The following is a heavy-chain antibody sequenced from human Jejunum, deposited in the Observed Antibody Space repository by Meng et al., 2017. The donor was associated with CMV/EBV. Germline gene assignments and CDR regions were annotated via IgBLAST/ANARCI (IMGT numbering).Heavy chain of an antibody. CDR2: IYYTGST. J-gene: IGHJ4*02. CDR3: AREWSSFDY. V-gene: IGHV4-59*01. Sequence: QVQLQGSGPGLVKPSETLSLTCTVSGDSIRSYYWSWIRQPPGKGLEWIGYIYYTGSTSYNPSLKSRVTISVDTSKSQFSLKMTSVTAADTAVYYCAREWSSFDYWSQGTLVTVSS. D-gene: IGHD3-10*01. CDR1: GDSIRSYY.